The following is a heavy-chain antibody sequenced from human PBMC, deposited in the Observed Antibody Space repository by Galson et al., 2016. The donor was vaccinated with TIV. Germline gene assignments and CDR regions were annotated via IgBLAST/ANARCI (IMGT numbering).Heavy chain of an antibody. J-gene: IGHJ4*02. Sequence: SVKVSCKASGGTFSSYDISWLRQIPGQGFEWMGRINPAVGLIKYAERFQGRFTITAAYMELSSLRSEDTAVYYCSSASHLVQTVHHYWGQGTLVTVSS. D-gene: IGHD3-3*02. V-gene: IGHV1-69*04. CDR1: GGTFSSYD. CDR3: SSASHLVQTVHHY. CDR2: INPAVGLI.